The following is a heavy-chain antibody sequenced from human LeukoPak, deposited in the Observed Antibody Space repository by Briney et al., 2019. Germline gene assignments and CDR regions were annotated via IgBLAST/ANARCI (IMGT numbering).Heavy chain of an antibody. J-gene: IGHJ3*01. Sequence: GGSLRLSCAGSGFTFTNFAVTWVRQAPGKGLEWVSSMSPSGDTYYADSVKGRFSISRDASKNTMYLQMSPLRADDTAVYFCATPTPYGTTWAGGFDLWGRGTMVTVSS. D-gene: IGHD1-14*01. CDR3: ATPTPYGTTWAGGFDL. CDR2: MSPSGDT. CDR1: GFTFTNFA. V-gene: IGHV3-23*01.